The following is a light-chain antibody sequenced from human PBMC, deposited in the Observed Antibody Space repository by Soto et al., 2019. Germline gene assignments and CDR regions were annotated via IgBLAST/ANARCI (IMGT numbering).Light chain of an antibody. V-gene: IGLV2-14*03. J-gene: IGLJ2*01. CDR1: SSDVGGYDY. CDR2: DVT. Sequence: QSALTQPASVSGSPGQSITISCTGTSSDVGGYDYVSWYQQHPGKAPELMIYDVTVRPSGVSTRFSGSKSGNTASLTISGLQAEDEADYYCSSYASSSTLVVFGGGTKLDRP. CDR3: SSYASSSTLVV.